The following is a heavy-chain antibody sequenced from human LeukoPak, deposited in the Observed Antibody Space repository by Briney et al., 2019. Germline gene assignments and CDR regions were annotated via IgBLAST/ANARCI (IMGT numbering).Heavy chain of an antibody. CDR2: IRYDGSNK. Sequence: GGSLRLSCAASGFTFSSYGMHWVRQAPGKGLEWVAFIRYDGSNKYYADSVKGRFTISRDNSKNTLYLQMNSLRAEDTAVYYCGRDPYSGSYSDYYYYYMDVWGKGTTVTVSS. CDR3: GRDPYSGSYSDYYYYYMDV. J-gene: IGHJ6*03. D-gene: IGHD1-26*01. V-gene: IGHV3-30*02. CDR1: GFTFSSYG.